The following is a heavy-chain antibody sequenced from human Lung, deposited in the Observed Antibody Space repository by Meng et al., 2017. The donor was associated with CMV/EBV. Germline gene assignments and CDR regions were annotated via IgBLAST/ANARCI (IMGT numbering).Heavy chain of an antibody. D-gene: IGHD6-6*01. Sequence: LXCTVSGGSITSVGYYWSWIRQHPGKGLEWIGYIYYSGSTYYNPSLKSRVTISVDTSKNQFSLKLSSVTAADTAVYYCARTHCRSSLHLFDPSGQGXLVTVSS. CDR3: ARTHCRSSLHLFDP. CDR2: IYYSGST. J-gene: IGHJ5*02. CDR1: GGSITSVGYY. V-gene: IGHV4-31*03.